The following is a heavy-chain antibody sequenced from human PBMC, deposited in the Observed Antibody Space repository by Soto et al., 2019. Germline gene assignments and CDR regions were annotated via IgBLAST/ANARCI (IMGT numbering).Heavy chain of an antibody. D-gene: IGHD2-21*01. Sequence: QVQLVESGGGVVQPGGSLRLSCVASGLTFSSYGMHWVRQAPGKGLEWVAVIWYDGNKKYYADSVKGRFTISRDNSKNTLYVQMTSLRGEDTAVYYCARGLHSLFDYWGQGALVNVSS. CDR1: GLTFSSYG. J-gene: IGHJ4*02. CDR2: IWYDGNKK. CDR3: ARGLHSLFDY. V-gene: IGHV3-33*01.